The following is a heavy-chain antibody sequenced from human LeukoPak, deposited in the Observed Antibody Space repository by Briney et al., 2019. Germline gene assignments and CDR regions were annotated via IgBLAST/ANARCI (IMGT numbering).Heavy chain of an antibody. V-gene: IGHV4-61*09. J-gene: IGHJ4*02. D-gene: IGHD6-13*01. Sequence: PSETLSLTCTVSGGSISRDNFYVSCIRRPAGKGLEWIGYFYNSESTTFNPLLKSRVTILVDTAKNQFALKLNSVTAADPVVYYCARGLESYSRLSAAGYWGQGTLVTVYS. CDR2: FYNSEST. CDR1: GGSISRDNFY. CDR3: ARGLESYSRLSAAGY.